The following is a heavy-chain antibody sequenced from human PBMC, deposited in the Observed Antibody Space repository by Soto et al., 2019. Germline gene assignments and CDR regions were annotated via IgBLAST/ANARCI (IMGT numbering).Heavy chain of an antibody. Sequence: SETLSLTCAVSGGSISSSNWWSWVRQPPGKGLEWIGEIYHSGSTNYNPPLKSRVTISVDRSKNQFSLKLGSVTAADTAVYYCARGITVTTFFDYWGQGTLVTVSS. CDR3: ARGITVTTFFDY. CDR1: GGSISSSNW. CDR2: IYHSGST. D-gene: IGHD4-17*01. J-gene: IGHJ4*02. V-gene: IGHV4-4*02.